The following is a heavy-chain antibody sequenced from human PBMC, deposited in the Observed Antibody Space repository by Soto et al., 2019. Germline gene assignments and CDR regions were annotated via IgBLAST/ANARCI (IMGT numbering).Heavy chain of an antibody. CDR1: GYSFTSYW. CDR2: IYPGDSDT. V-gene: IGHV5-51*01. CDR3: ARRAAGYGSGSYYFDY. Sequence: GESLKISCKGSGYSFTSYWIGWVRQMPGKGLEWMGIIYPGDSDTRYSPSFQGQVTISADKSISTAYLQWSSLKASDTAMYYCARRAAGYGSGSYYFDYWGQGTLVTVSS. J-gene: IGHJ4*02. D-gene: IGHD3-10*01.